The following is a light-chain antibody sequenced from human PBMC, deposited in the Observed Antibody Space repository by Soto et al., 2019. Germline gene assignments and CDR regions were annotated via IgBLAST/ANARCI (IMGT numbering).Light chain of an antibody. CDR3: QQRSNWPPIT. J-gene: IGKJ5*01. CDR1: QSVSINY. Sequence: ESVLTQSPGTLSLSPGERATLSCRASQSVSINYLAWYQQKPCQAPRLRIYDASNRATGIPASFSRSGSGTDFTLTSGSLEPEDCAVYNCQQRSNWPPITFGQGTRLEI. CDR2: DAS. V-gene: IGKV3-11*01.